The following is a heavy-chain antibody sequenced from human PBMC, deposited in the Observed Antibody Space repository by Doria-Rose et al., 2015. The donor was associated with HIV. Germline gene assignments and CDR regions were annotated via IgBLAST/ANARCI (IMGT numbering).Heavy chain of an antibody. CDR3: ARMGSYRELDY. CDR2: TYYTGTS. CDR1: GASVSSRGYC. J-gene: IGHJ4*02. Sequence: QVQLQESGPGLVKPSETLSLTCSVSGASVSSRGYCWNWIRQVPGKGLESLGYTYYTGTSDYSPSLKSRLNMAVDTSKNQFSLKLSFVTVADTAVYYCARMGSYRELDYWGQGALVIVSA. D-gene: IGHD3-3*01. V-gene: IGHV4-31*03.